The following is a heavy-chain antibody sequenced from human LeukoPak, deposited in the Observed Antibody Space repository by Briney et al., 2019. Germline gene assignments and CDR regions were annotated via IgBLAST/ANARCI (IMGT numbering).Heavy chain of an antibody. D-gene: IGHD5-12*01. Sequence: SAKVSCKASGGTFSSYAISWGRPAPGQGPEWMGGIIPIFGTANYAQKFQGRVTITADESTSTAYMELSSLRSEDTAVYYCARDLGVDDQQKYNWFDPWGQGTLVTVSS. J-gene: IGHJ5*02. V-gene: IGHV1-69*13. CDR1: GGTFSSYA. CDR2: IIPIFGTA. CDR3: ARDLGVDDQQKYNWFDP.